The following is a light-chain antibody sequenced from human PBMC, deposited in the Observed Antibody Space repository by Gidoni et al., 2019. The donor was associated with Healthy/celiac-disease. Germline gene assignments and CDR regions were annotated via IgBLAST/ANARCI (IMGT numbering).Light chain of an antibody. CDR3: GTWDSSLSAGV. J-gene: IGLJ3*02. Sequence: QSVSTHPPSVSAAPGQKLTISCSGSSSNIGNNYVSWYQQLPVTAPKLLIYDNNKRPSGIPDRFSGSKSGTSATLGITGLQTGDEADYYCGTWDSSLSAGVFGGGTKLTVL. V-gene: IGLV1-51*01. CDR1: SSNIGNNY. CDR2: DNN.